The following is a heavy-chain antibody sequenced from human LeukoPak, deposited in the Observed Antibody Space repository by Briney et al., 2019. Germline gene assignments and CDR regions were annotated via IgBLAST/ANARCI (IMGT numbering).Heavy chain of an antibody. J-gene: IGHJ4*02. CDR3: AGQKDPRPIDY. V-gene: IGHV1-2*02. CDR1: GYTFTGYY. Sequence: ASVKVSCKASGYTFTGYYMHWVRQAPGQGLEWMGWINPNSGGTNYAQKFQGRVTMTTDTSIATAYMELNELTSDDTAVYYCAGQKDPRPIDYWGQGTLVTVSS. CDR2: INPNSGGT.